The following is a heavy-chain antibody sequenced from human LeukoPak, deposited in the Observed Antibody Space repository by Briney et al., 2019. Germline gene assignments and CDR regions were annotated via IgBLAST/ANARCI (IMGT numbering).Heavy chain of an antibody. CDR1: GFTFSSYS. V-gene: IGHV3-21*01. D-gene: IGHD6-13*01. CDR2: ISSSSSYI. CDR3: ARASSSWYYYYMDV. J-gene: IGHJ6*03. Sequence: PGGSLRLSCAASGFTFSSYSTNWVRQAPGKGLEWVSSISSSSSYIYYADSVKGRFTISRDNAKNSLYLQMNSLRAEDTAVYYCARASSSWYYYYMDVWGKGTTVTISS.